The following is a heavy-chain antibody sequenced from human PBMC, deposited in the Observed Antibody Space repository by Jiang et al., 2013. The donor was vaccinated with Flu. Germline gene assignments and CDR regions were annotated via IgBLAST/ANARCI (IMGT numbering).Heavy chain of an antibody. D-gene: IGHD3-22*01. Sequence: EYGPGLVKPSETLSLTCTVSGGSISSYYWSWIRQPPGKGLEWIGYIYYSGSTNYNPSLKSRVTISVDTSKNQFSLKLSSVTAADTAVYYCARLPYYYDSSGYYYYYYGMDVWGQGTTVTV. V-gene: IGHV4-59*08. CDR1: GGSISSYY. CDR3: ARLPYYYDSSGYYYYYYGMDV. J-gene: IGHJ6*02. CDR2: IYYSGST.